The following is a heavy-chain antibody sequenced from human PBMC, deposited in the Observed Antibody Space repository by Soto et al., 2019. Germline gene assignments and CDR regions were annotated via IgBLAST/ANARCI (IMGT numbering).Heavy chain of an antibody. V-gene: IGHV1-46*01. Sequence: ASVKVSCKASGYTFTSYYMHWVRQAPGQGLEWMGIINPSGGSTSYAQKFQGRVTMTRDTSTSTVYMELSSLRSEDTAVYYCARDHIVLVPAAISYSMDVWGQGTTVTVSS. CDR3: ARDHIVLVPAAISYSMDV. CDR2: INPSGGST. J-gene: IGHJ6*02. D-gene: IGHD2-2*02. CDR1: GYTFTSYY.